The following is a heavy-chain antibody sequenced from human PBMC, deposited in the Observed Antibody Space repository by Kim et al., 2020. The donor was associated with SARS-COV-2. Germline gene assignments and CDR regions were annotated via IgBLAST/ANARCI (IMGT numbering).Heavy chain of an antibody. CDR3: ARAPHTTHFDY. D-gene: IGHD1-1*01. Sequence: SETLSLTCTVSGSSISSGGYYWSWIRQHPGKGLEWIGYIYYSGSTYYNPSLKSRVTISVDTSKNQFSLKLSSVTAADTAVYYCARAPHTTHFDYWGQGTLVTVSS. V-gene: IGHV4-31*03. J-gene: IGHJ4*02. CDR1: GSSISSGGYY. CDR2: IYYSGST.